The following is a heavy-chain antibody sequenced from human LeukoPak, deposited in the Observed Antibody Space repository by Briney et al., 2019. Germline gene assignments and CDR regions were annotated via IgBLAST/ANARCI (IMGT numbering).Heavy chain of an antibody. Sequence: PSETLSLTCAVYGGSFTDYFWAWIRQPPGKGLEWIGEINRSESTNYNPSLKSRVTISVDTSKSKFSLKLSSVTAADTAVYYCARGQKGTRDSDYDYVWGSHRMGFYYYYMDVWGKGTTVTVSS. CDR1: GGSFTDYF. J-gene: IGHJ6*03. CDR2: INRSEST. D-gene: IGHD3-16*02. V-gene: IGHV4-34*01. CDR3: ARGQKGTRDSDYDYVWGSHRMGFYYYYMDV.